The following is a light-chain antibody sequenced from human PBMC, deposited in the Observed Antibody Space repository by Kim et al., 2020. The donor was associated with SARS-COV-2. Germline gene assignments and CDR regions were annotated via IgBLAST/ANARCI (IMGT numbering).Light chain of an antibody. CDR2: RDD. J-gene: IGLJ3*02. Sequence: GQRVAISCSGRSANVWSNYVYWYQQLPGTAPILLIYRDDRRPSGVPDRFSGSKSGASASLAISELRSEDGADYYCAAWDDSLSGRVFGGGTQLTVL. V-gene: IGLV1-47*01. CDR3: AAWDDSLSGRV. CDR1: SANVWSNY.